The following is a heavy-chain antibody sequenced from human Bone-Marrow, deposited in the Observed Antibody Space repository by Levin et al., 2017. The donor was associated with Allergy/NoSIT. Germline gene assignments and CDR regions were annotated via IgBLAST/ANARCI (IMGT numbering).Heavy chain of an antibody. D-gene: IGHD6-19*01. J-gene: IGHJ4*02. Sequence: AASVKVSCKTSGYNFATYWIGWVRQMPGKGLEWMGIIWPGDSATRYNPSFEGQVTMSVDRSVNTAYLQWNSLKASDTAMYFCARPAGGWGSFYFHFWGQGTMLTVSS. CDR1: GYNFATYW. CDR2: IWPGDSAT. V-gene: IGHV5-51*01. CDR3: ARPAGGWGSFYFHF.